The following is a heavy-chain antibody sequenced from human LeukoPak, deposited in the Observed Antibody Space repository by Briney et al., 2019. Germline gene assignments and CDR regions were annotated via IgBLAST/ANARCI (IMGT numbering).Heavy chain of an antibody. CDR1: GFTFSDYY. D-gene: IGHD6-19*01. J-gene: IGHJ3*02. CDR2: ISSSSSYT. V-gene: IGHV3-11*03. CDR3: ASPSSGQSFDI. Sequence: PGGSLRLSCAASGFTFSDYYMSWIRQAPGKGLEWVSYISSSSSYTNYADSVKGRFTISRDNSKNTLYLQMNSLRAEDTAVYYCASPSSGQSFDIWGHGTMVTVSS.